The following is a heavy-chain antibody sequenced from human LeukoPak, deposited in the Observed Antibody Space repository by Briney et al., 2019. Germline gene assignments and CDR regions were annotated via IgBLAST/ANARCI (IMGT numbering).Heavy chain of an antibody. CDR3: ASGNDYPYYYYYMDV. Sequence: SETLSLTCTVSGGSISSSSYYWGWIRQPPGKGLEWIGSIYYSGSTYYNPSLKSRVTISVDTSKNQFSLKLSSVTAADTAVYYCASGNDYPYYYYYMDVWGKGTTVTVSS. CDR2: IYYSGST. J-gene: IGHJ6*03. CDR1: GGSISSSSYY. D-gene: IGHD4-11*01. V-gene: IGHV4-39*07.